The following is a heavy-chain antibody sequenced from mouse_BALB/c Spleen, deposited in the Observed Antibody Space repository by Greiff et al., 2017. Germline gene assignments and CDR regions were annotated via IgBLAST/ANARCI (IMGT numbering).Heavy chain of an antibody. V-gene: IGHV5-12-2*01. J-gene: IGHJ2*01. D-gene: IGHD2-14*01. Sequence: EVKVVESGGGLVQPGGSLKLSCAASGFTFSSYTMSWVRQTPEKRLEWVAYISNGGGSTYYPDTVKGRFTISRDNAKNTLYLQMSSLKSEDTAMYYCARQRGYPYYFDYWGQGTTLTVSS. CDR1: GFTFSSYT. CDR3: ARQRGYPYYFDY. CDR2: ISNGGGST.